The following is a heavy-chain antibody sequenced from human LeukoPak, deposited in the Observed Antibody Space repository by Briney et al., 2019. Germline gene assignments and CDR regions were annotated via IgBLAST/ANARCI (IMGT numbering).Heavy chain of an antibody. Sequence: PGGSLRLSCAASGFTFASYAMCWVRQAPGKGLEWVSLITGSGGNTYSADSVKGRFTIFRDTSNKTLFLQMNSLRAEDTAVYFCAKDHAIELRYFDWSLGASYYFDQWGQGTQVTVSS. D-gene: IGHD3-9*01. CDR2: ITGSGGNT. CDR1: GFTFASYA. V-gene: IGHV3-23*01. J-gene: IGHJ4*02. CDR3: AKDHAIELRYFDWSLGASYYFDQ.